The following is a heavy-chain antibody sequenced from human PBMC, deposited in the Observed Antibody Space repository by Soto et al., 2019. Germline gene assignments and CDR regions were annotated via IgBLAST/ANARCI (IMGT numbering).Heavy chain of an antibody. V-gene: IGHV1-8*01. CDR1: GYTFTSYD. CDR2: MNPNSGNA. Sequence: ASVKVSCKASGYTFTSYDINWVRQATGQGLEWMGWMNPNSGNAGYAQKFQGRVTMTRNTSISTAYMELSSLRSEDTAVYYCARGVTTWKIVLMADYYYYMDVWGKGTTVTVYS. CDR3: ARGVTTWKIVLMADYYYYMDV. J-gene: IGHJ6*03. D-gene: IGHD2-8*01.